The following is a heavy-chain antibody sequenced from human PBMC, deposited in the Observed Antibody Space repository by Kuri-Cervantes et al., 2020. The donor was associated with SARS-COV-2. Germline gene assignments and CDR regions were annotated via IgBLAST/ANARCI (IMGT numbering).Heavy chain of an antibody. Sequence: GGSLRLSCAASGFTFSSYSMNWVRQAPGKGLEWVSSISSSSGSIYYADSVRGRFTISRDNAKNSLYLQMNSLRAEDTAVYYCARGVGNGWKLFDYWGQGTLVTVSS. CDR1: GFTFSSYS. CDR3: ARGVGNGWKLFDY. J-gene: IGHJ4*02. D-gene: IGHD6-19*01. V-gene: IGHV3-21*01. CDR2: ISSSSGSI.